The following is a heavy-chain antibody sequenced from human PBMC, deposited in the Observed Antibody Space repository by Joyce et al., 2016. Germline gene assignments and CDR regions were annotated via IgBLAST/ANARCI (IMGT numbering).Heavy chain of an antibody. V-gene: IGHV3-23*01. J-gene: IGHJ4*02. CDR1: GFTFSTYA. D-gene: IGHD6-13*01. CDR3: AKRGIATSYFDN. Sequence: DVQLLESGGGLVQPGGSLRLSCAASGFTFSTYAMHWVRQAPGEGLEWVTGVSGNSETSHYADSVKGRFTISRDNSRNTLYLQMNSLRAEDTAIYFCAKRGIATSYFDNWGQGTLVTVSS. CDR2: VSGNSETS.